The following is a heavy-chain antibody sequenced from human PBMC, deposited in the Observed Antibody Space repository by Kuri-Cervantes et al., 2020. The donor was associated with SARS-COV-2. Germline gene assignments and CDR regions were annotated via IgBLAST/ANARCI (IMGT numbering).Heavy chain of an antibody. CDR2: TYYRSRWYD. CDR1: GDSVSSNSAA. V-gene: IGHV6-1*01. CDR3: ARGDAFDI. J-gene: IGHJ3*02. Sequence: SETLSLTCAISGDSVSSNSAAWNWIRQSPSRGLEWLGRTYYRSRWYDDYAVSVRSRITINPDTSKNQFSLLLNSVTPEDTAVYYCARGDAFDIWGQGTMVTVSS.